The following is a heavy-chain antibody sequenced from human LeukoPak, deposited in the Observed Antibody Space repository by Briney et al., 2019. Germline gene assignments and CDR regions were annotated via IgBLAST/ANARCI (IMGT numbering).Heavy chain of an antibody. CDR3: SKDIGRFCSGGSCRRSFYDYYMDV. V-gene: IGHV4-39*07. D-gene: IGHD2-15*01. CDR1: GGSISNTKYY. Sequence: SETLSLTCTVSGGSISNTKYYWAWIRQPPGKGLEWIGNIYYSGSTYYNPSLKSRATISVDRSNNQFSLKMTSVTAADTAVYYCSKDIGRFCSGGSCRRSFYDYYMDVWGKGITVTVSS. CDR2: IYYSGST. J-gene: IGHJ6*03.